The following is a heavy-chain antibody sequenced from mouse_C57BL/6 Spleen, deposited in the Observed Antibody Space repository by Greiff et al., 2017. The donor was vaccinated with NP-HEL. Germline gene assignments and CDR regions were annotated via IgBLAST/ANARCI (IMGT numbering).Heavy chain of an antibody. V-gene: IGHV1-54*01. CDR3: AREAGIYDGYYFDY. D-gene: IGHD2-3*01. CDR2: INPGSGGT. CDR1: GYAFTNYL. J-gene: IGHJ2*01. Sequence: QVQLQQSGAELVRPGTSVKVSCKASGYAFTNYLLEWVKQRPGQGLEWIGVINPGSGGTNYNEKFKGKATLTADKSSSTAYMQLSSLTSEDSAVYFCAREAGIYDGYYFDYWGQGTTLTVSS.